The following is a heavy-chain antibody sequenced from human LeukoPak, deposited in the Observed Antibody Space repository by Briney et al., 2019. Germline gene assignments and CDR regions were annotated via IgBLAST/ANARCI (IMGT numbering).Heavy chain of an antibody. CDR3: ASQYGSGSYYHYYYYYMDV. J-gene: IGHJ6*03. Sequence: ASVKVSCKASGGTFSSYAISWVRQAPGLGLEWMGGIIPIFGTANYAQKFQGRVTITTNESTSTAYMELSSLRSEDTAVYYCASQYGSGSYYHYYYYYMDVWGKGTTVTVSS. V-gene: IGHV1-69*05. CDR1: GGTFSSYA. D-gene: IGHD3-10*01. CDR2: IIPIFGTA.